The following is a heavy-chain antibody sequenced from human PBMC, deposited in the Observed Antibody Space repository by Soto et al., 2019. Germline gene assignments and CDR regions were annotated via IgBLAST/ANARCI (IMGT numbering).Heavy chain of an antibody. V-gene: IGHV3-23*01. CDR1: GFTFSSYA. CDR3: ATGRGLYYYDGMDV. D-gene: IGHD3-10*01. Sequence: EVQLLESGGGLVQPGGSLRLSCAASGFTFSSYAMSWVRQAPGKGLEWVSAISGSGGSTYYADSVKGRFTISRDNSKNALYLQMNSLRGEDTAVYYCATGRGLYYYDGMDVWGQGTTVTVSS. CDR2: ISGSGGST. J-gene: IGHJ6*02.